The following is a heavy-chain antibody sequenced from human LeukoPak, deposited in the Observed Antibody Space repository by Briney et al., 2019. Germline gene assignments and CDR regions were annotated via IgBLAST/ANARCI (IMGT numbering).Heavy chain of an antibody. D-gene: IGHD6-13*01. Sequence: ASVKVSCRASGYTFTGYYMHWVRQAPGQGLEWMGWINPNSGGTNYAQKFQGWVTMTRDTSISTAYMELSRLRSDDTAVYYCASQSIAATGAFDYWGQGTLVTVSS. V-gene: IGHV1-2*04. CDR2: INPNSGGT. CDR3: ASQSIAATGAFDY. CDR1: GYTFTGYY. J-gene: IGHJ4*02.